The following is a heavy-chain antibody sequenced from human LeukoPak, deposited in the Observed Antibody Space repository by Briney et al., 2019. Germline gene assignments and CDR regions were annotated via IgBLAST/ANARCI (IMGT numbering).Heavy chain of an antibody. CDR2: ISGSGGST. J-gene: IGHJ6*02. V-gene: IGHV3-23*01. Sequence: GGSLRLSGSASGFTFSTSWMNWVRQAPGTGLGWVSAISGSGGSTYYADSVKGRFTISRDNSKNTLYLQMNSLRAEDTAVYYCARFSSDYYYYGMDVWGQGTTVTVSS. CDR1: GFTFSTSW. CDR3: ARFSSDYYYYGMDV. D-gene: IGHD6-6*01.